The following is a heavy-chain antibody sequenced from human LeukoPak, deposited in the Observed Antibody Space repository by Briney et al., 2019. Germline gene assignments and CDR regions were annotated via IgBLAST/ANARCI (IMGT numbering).Heavy chain of an antibody. CDR1: GGSISSSSYY. CDR3: ARGPGLWFGNYYFDY. Sequence: SETLSLTCTVSGGSISSSSYYWGWIRLPPGKGLEWIGSIYYSGSTYYNPSLKSRVTISVDTSKNQFSLKLSSVTAADTAVYYCARGPGLWFGNYYFDYWGQGTLVTVSS. D-gene: IGHD3-10*01. CDR2: IYYSGST. V-gene: IGHV4-39*01. J-gene: IGHJ4*02.